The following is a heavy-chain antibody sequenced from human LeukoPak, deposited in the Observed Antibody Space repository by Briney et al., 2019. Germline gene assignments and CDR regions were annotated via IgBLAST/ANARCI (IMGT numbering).Heavy chain of an antibody. CDR2: ISSSSSYI. Sequence: GGSLRLSCAASGFTFSSYSMNWVRQAPGKGLGWVSSISSSSSYIYYADSVKGRFTISRDNAKNSLYLQMNSLRAEDTAVYYCASSGWNYEASYFDYWGQGTLVTVSS. V-gene: IGHV3-21*01. J-gene: IGHJ4*02. CDR3: ASSGWNYEASYFDY. D-gene: IGHD1-7*01. CDR1: GFTFSSYS.